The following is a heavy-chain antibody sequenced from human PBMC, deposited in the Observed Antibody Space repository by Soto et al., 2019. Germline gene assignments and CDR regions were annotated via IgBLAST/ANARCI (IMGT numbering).Heavy chain of an antibody. Sequence: GGSLRLSCEASGFTFSTYPMTWVRKAPGKGLEWVSAISGSGGSTYYADSVKGRFTISRDNSKNTLYLQMNSLRAEDTAVYYCATSCSSTSCYTTPFELLFDYWGQGTLVTVSS. V-gene: IGHV3-23*01. J-gene: IGHJ4*02. CDR2: ISGSGGST. D-gene: IGHD2-2*02. CDR1: GFTFSTYP. CDR3: ATSCSSTSCYTTPFELLFDY.